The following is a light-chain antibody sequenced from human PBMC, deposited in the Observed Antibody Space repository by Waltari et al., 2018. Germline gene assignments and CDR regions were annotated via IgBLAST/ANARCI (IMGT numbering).Light chain of an antibody. CDR2: DVT. CDR3: TSYTTTSTLVL. J-gene: IGLJ2*01. CDR1: TSDIGGYNY. Sequence: QSALTQPASVSGSPGQSITISCTGTTSDIGGYNYVSWYQQHPGRAPKLMIYDVTARPSGISIRFSGSKSGNTASLTISGLRAEDEAYYYCTSYTTTSTLVLFGGGTKLTVL. V-gene: IGLV2-14*03.